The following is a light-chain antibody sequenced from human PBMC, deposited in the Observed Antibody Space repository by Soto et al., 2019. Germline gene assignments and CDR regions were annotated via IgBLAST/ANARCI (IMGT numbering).Light chain of an antibody. V-gene: IGKV1-5*03. CDR2: TAS. Sequence: DIQMTQSPSTLSASVGDRVTITCRASQSISSWLAWYQQKPGTAPKLLIYTASTFESGVPSRFSGSGSGTEFTLTISSLQPDDFATYYCKQYNSYPWTFGQGTKVEIK. J-gene: IGKJ1*01. CDR3: KQYNSYPWT. CDR1: QSISSW.